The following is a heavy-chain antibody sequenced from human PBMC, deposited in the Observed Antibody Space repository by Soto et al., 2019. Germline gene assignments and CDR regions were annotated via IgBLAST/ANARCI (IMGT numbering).Heavy chain of an antibody. J-gene: IGHJ5*02. CDR1: GGSISSYY. D-gene: IGHD3-3*01. CDR2: IYYSGST. V-gene: IGHV4-59*01. Sequence: PSETLSLTCTVSGGSISSYYWSWIRQPPGKGLEWIGYIYYSGSTNYNPSLKSRVTISVDTSENQFSLKLSSVTAADTAVYYCAREIRDYDFWSGYYTTISNWFDPWGQGTLVTVSS. CDR3: AREIRDYDFWSGYYTTISNWFDP.